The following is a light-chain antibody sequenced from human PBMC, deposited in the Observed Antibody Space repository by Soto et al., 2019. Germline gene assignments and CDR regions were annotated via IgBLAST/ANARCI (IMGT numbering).Light chain of an antibody. V-gene: IGKV1-5*03. CDR3: QQYNSYSPT. Sequence: DIQMTQSPSTLSASVGDRVTITCRASQSISMWLAWYQQKPGKAPKVLIYKASSLESGVPSRFSGRGSGTEFSLTISSLPPDDFATYYCQQYNSYSPTLGQGTKVDIK. CDR1: QSISMW. J-gene: IGKJ1*01. CDR2: KAS.